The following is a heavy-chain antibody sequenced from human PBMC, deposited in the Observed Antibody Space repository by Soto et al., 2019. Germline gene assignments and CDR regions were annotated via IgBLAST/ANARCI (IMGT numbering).Heavy chain of an antibody. CDR2: IYYSGST. CDR3: ARTVGATSGEYYFDY. D-gene: IGHD1-26*01. Sequence: SETLSLTCTVSGGSISSYYWSWIRQPPGKGLEWIGYIYYSGSTNYNPSLKSRVTISVDTSKNQFSLKLSSVTAADTAVYYCARTVGATSGEYYFDYWGQGTLVTVSS. V-gene: IGHV4-59*01. J-gene: IGHJ4*02. CDR1: GGSISSYY.